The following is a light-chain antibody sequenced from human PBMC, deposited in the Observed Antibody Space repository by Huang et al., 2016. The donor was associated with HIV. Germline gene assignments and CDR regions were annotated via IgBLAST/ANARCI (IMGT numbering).Light chain of an antibody. J-gene: IGKJ3*01. Sequence: DIVLTQSPGTVSLSPGERATLSCRASQSINSNSLAWYQQKPGLAHRLLINEASTRASDVPDRFSGSGSGTNFSLTISRLEPEDFAVYFCQQYDSTCFTFGPGTKVDIK. CDR3: QQYDSTCFT. CDR1: QSINSNS. V-gene: IGKV3-20*01. CDR2: EAS.